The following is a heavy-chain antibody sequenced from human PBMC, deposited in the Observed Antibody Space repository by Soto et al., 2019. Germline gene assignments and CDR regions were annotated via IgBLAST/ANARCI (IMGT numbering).Heavy chain of an antibody. V-gene: IGHV1-2*02. CDR1: GYTFTGYY. CDR3: TSGDEVSATIAAAGALFDP. D-gene: IGHD6-13*01. Sequence: GASVKVSCKASGYTFTGYYMHWVRQAPGQGLEWMGWINPNSGGTNYAQKFQGRVTMTRDTSISTAYMELSRLRSDDTAVCYCTSGDEVSATIAAAGALFDPCGKGTLVMVSS. J-gene: IGHJ5*02. CDR2: INPNSGGT.